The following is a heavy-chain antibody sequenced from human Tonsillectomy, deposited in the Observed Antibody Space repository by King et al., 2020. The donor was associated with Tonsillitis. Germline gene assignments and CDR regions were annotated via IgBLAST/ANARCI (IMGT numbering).Heavy chain of an antibody. V-gene: IGHV2-70*04. D-gene: IGHD6-25*01. Sequence: TLKESGPALVKPTQTLTLTCTFSGFSLSTSGMRVSWIRQPPGKALEWLARIDWDDDKFYSTSLKTRLTISKDTSKNQVVLTMTNMDPVDTATYYCARISARDDTFDIWGQGTMVTVSS. CDR1: GFSLSTSGMR. CDR3: ARISARDDTFDI. J-gene: IGHJ3*02. CDR2: IDWDDDK.